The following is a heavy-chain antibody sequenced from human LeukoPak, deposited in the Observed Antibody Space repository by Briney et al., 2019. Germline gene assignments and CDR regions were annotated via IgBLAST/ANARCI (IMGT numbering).Heavy chain of an antibody. D-gene: IGHD1-1*01. CDR2: IYHSGLT. V-gene: IGHV4-38-2*02. CDR1: GYSISSGYY. Sequence: SETLSLTCTVSGYSISSGYYWGWIRQPPGKGLEWIGSIYHSGLTYYNPSLKSRVTISVDTSKNHFSLNLSSVTAADTAVYYCARDASRTYFDLWGRSTLVTLSS. J-gene: IGHJ2*01. CDR3: ARDASRTYFDL.